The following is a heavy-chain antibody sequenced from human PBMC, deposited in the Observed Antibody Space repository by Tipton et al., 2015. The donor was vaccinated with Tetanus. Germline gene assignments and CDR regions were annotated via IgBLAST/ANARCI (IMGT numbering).Heavy chain of an antibody. CDR3: ARLSANSYGYPQFDY. J-gene: IGHJ4*02. D-gene: IGHD5-18*01. Sequence: SLRLSCAASGFTFSSYSMNWVRQAPGKGLEWVSYISRSSETIYHADSVKGRFTNSRDNAKNSLYLQMNSLRDEDTAVYYCARLSANSYGYPQFDYWGQGTLVTVSS. V-gene: IGHV3-48*02. CDR2: ISRSSETI. CDR1: GFTFSSYS.